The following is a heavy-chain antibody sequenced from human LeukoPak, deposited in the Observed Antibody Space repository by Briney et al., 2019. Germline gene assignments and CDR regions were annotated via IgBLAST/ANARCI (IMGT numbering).Heavy chain of an antibody. D-gene: IGHD5-18*01. Sequence: GGSLRLSCAASGFSFANYARSWVRRAPARGREGLSSMKGGCAPFYAYSVKGRFPLPRDHSRNTVYLQLNNLRVEDTAIYYCARASSISTPDTVCWGQGTQVTVPS. CDR1: GFSFANYA. V-gene: IGHV3-23*01. CDR2: MKGGCAP. CDR3: ARASSISTPDTVC. J-gene: IGHJ4*02.